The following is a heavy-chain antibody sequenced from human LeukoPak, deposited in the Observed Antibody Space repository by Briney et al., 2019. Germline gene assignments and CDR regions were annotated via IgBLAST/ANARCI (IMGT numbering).Heavy chain of an antibody. CDR1: VGSISSYY. Sequence: SETLSLTCTVTVGSISSYYWSWIRQPPGKGMAWIGYIFYTGNTNYNPSLKSRVTISVDTSKNQFSLKLSSVTAADTAVYYCARRGRDGYNYDYWGQGTLVTVSS. J-gene: IGHJ4*02. CDR3: ARRGRDGYNYDY. V-gene: IGHV4-59*08. D-gene: IGHD5-24*01. CDR2: IFYTGNT.